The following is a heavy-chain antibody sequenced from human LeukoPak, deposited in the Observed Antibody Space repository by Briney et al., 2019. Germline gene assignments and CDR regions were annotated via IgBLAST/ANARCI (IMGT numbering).Heavy chain of an antibody. CDR3: ARDLAVAVVSAFDI. D-gene: IGHD3-22*01. J-gene: IGHJ3*02. V-gene: IGHV3-7*01. Sequence: GGSLRLSCVASGFTFSNYRMSWVRQAPGKGLEWVANIKQDGSEEHYVDSVKGRFTISRDNAKNSLYLQMNSLRAEDTAVYYCARDLAVAVVSAFDIWGQGTMVTVSS. CDR2: IKQDGSEE. CDR1: GFTFSNYR.